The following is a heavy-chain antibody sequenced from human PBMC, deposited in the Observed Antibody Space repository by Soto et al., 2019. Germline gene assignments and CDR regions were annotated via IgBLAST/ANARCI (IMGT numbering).Heavy chain of an antibody. V-gene: IGHV3-66*01. CDR3: ARVNYDFWSGYGNDAFDI. Sequence: GGSLSLSCAASGFTVSSNYMSWVRQAPGKGLEWVSVIYSGGSTYYADCVKGRFTISRDNSKNTLYLQMNSLRAEDTAVYYCARVNYDFWSGYGNDAFDIWGQGTMVTVSS. CDR1: GFTVSSNY. D-gene: IGHD3-3*01. J-gene: IGHJ3*02. CDR2: IYSGGST.